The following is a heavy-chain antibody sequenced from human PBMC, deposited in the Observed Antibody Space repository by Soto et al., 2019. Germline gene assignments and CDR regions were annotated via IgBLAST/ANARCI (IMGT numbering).Heavy chain of an antibody. CDR1: GFTFSSYA. Sequence: EVQLLESGGGLVQPGGSLRLSCAASGFTFSSYAMRWVHQAPGKGLEWVSAISGSGDSTYYADSVKGRFTISRDNSKNTLYLQMNSLRAEDTAIYYCARRGSGSYYDCWGQGTLGHRLL. J-gene: IGHJ4*02. CDR2: ISGSGDST. D-gene: IGHD1-26*01. CDR3: ARRGSGSYYDC. V-gene: IGHV3-23*01.